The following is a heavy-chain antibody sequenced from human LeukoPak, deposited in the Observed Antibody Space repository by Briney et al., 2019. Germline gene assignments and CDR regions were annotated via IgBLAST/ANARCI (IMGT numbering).Heavy chain of an antibody. V-gene: IGHV1-69*13. CDR1: GYTFTSYA. Sequence: SVKVSCKASGYTFTSYAMNWVRQAPGQGLEWMGGIIPIFGTANYAQKFQGRVTITADESTSTAYMELSSLRSEDTAVYYCARDSLSRDDFWSGYPYYYYGMDVWGQGTTVTVSS. D-gene: IGHD3-3*01. CDR2: IIPIFGTA. CDR3: ARDSLSRDDFWSGYPYYYYGMDV. J-gene: IGHJ6*02.